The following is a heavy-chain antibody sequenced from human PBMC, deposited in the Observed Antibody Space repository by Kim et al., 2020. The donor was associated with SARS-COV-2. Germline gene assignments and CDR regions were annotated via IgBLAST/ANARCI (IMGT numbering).Heavy chain of an antibody. CDR3: AKALGQLTSYYYDYYMDA. J-gene: IGHJ6*03. CDR1: GFTFDDYS. Sequence: GGSLRLSCAASGFTFDDYSMHWVRQAPGKGLEWVSLISGDGGSTYYADSVKGRFTISRDNNKNSLYLQMNSLRTEDTALYYCAKALGQLTSYYYDYYMDAWGKGTTVTVSS. D-gene: IGHD2-2*01. CDR2: ISGDGGST. V-gene: IGHV3-43*02.